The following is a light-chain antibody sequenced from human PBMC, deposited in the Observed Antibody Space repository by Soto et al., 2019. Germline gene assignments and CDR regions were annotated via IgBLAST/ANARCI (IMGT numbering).Light chain of an antibody. CDR3: QQYGSSPPLS. V-gene: IGKV3-20*01. J-gene: IGKJ4*01. Sequence: EIAVTQSPGTLSLSPGERATLSCRASQSVTSSYLAWYQQKPGQAPRLLIYGASSRATGIPDRFSGSGCGTDFTLTISRLVPEHFAVYYCQQYGSSPPLSFGGGTKVEIK. CDR1: QSVTSSY. CDR2: GAS.